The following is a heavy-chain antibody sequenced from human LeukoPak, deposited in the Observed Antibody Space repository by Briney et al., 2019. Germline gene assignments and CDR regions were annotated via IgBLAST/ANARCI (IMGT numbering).Heavy chain of an antibody. CDR2: IWNDGSNN. CDR3: ASSMAYNCLDY. V-gene: IGHV3-33*08. D-gene: IGHD5-24*01. Sequence: GGSLRLSCAASGFTFSTHAMHWVRQAPGKGLEWVAVIWNDGSNNYYADSVKGRFTISRDNAKNTLYLQMNSLRPEDTAVYYCASSMAYNCLDYSGQGTLVTVSS. CDR1: GFTFSTHA. J-gene: IGHJ4*02.